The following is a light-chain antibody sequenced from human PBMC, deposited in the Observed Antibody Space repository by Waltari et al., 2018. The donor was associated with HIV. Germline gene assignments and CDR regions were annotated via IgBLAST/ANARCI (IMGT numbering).Light chain of an antibody. V-gene: IGLV1-36*01. CDR3: AAWDDSLNGYV. Sequence: QSVLTQPPSVSEAPRQRVIISCSGSSSNIGNNAVNWYKQVPGTPPKLLIYYDDLLSAGVADRFSGSKSGTSASLAIRGLQSEDEADYYCAAWDDSLNGYVFGSGTRVTVL. CDR2: YDD. CDR1: SSNIGNNA. J-gene: IGLJ1*01.